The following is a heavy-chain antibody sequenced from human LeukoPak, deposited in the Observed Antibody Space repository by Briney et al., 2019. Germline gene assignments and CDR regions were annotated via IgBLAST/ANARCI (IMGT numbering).Heavy chain of an antibody. J-gene: IGHJ5*02. D-gene: IGHD3-22*01. V-gene: IGHV4-59*01. CDR1: GGSISSYY. CDR2: IYYSGST. CDR3: ARVNYYDSSARFDP. Sequence: SGTLSLPCTVSGGSISSYYWSWIRQPPGKGLEWIGYIYYSGSTNYNPSLKRRVTISVDTSKNQFSLKLSSVTAADTAVYYCARVNYYDSSARFDPWGQGTLVTVSS.